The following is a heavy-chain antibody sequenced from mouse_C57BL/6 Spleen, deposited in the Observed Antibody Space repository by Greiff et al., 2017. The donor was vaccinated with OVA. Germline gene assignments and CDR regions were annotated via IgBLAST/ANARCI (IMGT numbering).Heavy chain of an antibody. V-gene: IGHV5-15*01. CDR1: GFTFSDYG. Sequence: EVKLMESGGGLVQPGGSLKLSCAASGFTFSDYGMAWVRQAPRKGPAWVAFISNLAYSIYYADPVTGRFTISRENAKNTLYLEMSSLRSEDTAMYYCARGDYSGYFDYWGQGTTLTVSS. CDR3: ARGDYSGYFDY. J-gene: IGHJ2*01. CDR2: ISNLAYSI. D-gene: IGHD2-12*01.